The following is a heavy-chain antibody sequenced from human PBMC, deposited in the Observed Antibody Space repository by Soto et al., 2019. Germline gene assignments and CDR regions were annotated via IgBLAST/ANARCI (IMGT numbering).Heavy chain of an antibody. CDR3: ARHGNYYDSSGYYYLRYWYFDL. V-gene: IGHV3-21*01. D-gene: IGHD3-22*01. CDR2: ISSSSSYI. J-gene: IGHJ2*01. Sequence: GGSLRLSCAASGFTFSSYSMNWVRQAPGKGLEWVSSISSSSSYIYYADSVKGRFTISRDNAKNSLYLQMNSLRAEDTAVYYCARHGNYYDSSGYYYLRYWYFDLWGRGTLVTVSS. CDR1: GFTFSSYS.